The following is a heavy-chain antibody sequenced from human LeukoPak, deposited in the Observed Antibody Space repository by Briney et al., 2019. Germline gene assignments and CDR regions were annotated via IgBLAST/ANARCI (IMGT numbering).Heavy chain of an antibody. D-gene: IGHD5-12*01. CDR3: ARVVYSGSRGYGMDV. CDR2: IYGSGST. J-gene: IGHJ6*02. Sequence: SETLSLTCTVSGGSISSDFWIWVRQPPGKGLEWIGYIYGSGSTNYNPSLKSRVSISVDTSKNQFSLKLSSVTAADTAVYYCARVVYSGSRGYGMDVWGHGTTVTVSS. CDR1: GGSISSDF. V-gene: IGHV4-59*12.